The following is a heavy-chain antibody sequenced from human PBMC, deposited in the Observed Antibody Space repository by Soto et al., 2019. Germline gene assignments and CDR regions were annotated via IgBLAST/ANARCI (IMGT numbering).Heavy chain of an antibody. CDR1: GFTFSSYG. D-gene: IGHD3-3*01. V-gene: IGHV3-30*18. CDR2: ISYDGSNK. J-gene: IGHJ4*02. CDR3: AKDHYYDFWSGYPPADY. Sequence: LRLSCAASGFTFSSYGMHWVRHAPVNGLEWVAVISYDGSNKYYADSVKGRFTISRDNSKNTLYLQMNSLRAEDTAVYYCAKDHYYDFWSGYPPADYWGQGTLVTVSS.